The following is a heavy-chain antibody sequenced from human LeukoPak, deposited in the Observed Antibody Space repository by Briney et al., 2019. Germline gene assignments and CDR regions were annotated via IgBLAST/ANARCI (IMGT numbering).Heavy chain of an antibody. CDR1: GGSISSSSYY. J-gene: IGHJ4*02. CDR2: IYYSGST. Sequence: PSETLSLTCTVSGGSISSSSYYWGWIRQPPGKGLEWIGSIYYSGSTYYNPSLKSRVTISVDTSKNQFSLKLSSVTAADTAVYYCARVVVILYYFDYWGQGTLVTVSS. D-gene: IGHD3-22*01. CDR3: ARVVVILYYFDY. V-gene: IGHV4-39*07.